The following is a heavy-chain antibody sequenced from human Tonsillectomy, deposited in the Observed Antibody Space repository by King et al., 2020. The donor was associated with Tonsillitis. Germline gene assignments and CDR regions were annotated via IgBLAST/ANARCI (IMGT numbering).Heavy chain of an antibody. D-gene: IGHD3-22*01. J-gene: IGHJ5*02. V-gene: IGHV3-33*01. CDR1: GFTFSGYG. Sequence: VQLVESGGGVVHPGRSLRLSCAASGFTFSGYGMHWVRQAPGKGLEWVAVIWYDGRNKYYADSVKGRFTISRDNSKNMVYLQMNSLRVEDTAVYYCARRIDYFDSIGPEGWFDPWGQGTLVTVTS. CDR3: ARRIDYFDSIGPEGWFDP. CDR2: IWYDGRNK.